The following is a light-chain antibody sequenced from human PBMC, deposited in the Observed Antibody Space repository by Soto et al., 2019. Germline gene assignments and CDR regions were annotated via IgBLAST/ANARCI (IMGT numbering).Light chain of an antibody. V-gene: IGLV2-8*01. J-gene: IGLJ2*01. CDR2: EVS. Sequence: QSALTQPPSASGSPGQSVTISCTGTSSDVGGYNYVSWYQQHPGKAPKLMIYEVSKRPSGVPDRFSGSKPGNTASLTVSGLQAEDEADYYGSSLGVFGGGTKLTVL. CDR1: SSDVGGYNY. CDR3: SSLGV.